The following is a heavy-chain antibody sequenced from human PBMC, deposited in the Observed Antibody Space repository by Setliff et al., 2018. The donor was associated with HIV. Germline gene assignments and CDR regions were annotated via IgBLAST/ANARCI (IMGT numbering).Heavy chain of an antibody. CDR1: GYTFTNYW. Sequence: GGSLKISCSGSGYTFTNYWIGWVRQMPGRGLEWMRIIYPGDSDTRYSPSFEGQVTFSADKTVSTAYLQWSSLRPSDTAMYYCAREIRTIEGGALDIWGQGTLVTVSS. V-gene: IGHV5-51*01. CDR2: IYPGDSDT. CDR3: AREIRTIEGGALDI. D-gene: IGHD1-1*01. J-gene: IGHJ3*02.